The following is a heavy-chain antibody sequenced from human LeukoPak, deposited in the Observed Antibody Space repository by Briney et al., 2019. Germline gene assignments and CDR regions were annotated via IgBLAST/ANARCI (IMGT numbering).Heavy chain of an antibody. D-gene: IGHD2-2*01. CDR3: ARIPEY. CDR2: ISKSGDDT. CDR1: GFDFSTYA. V-gene: IGHV3-64*01. J-gene: IGHJ6*02. Sequence: GGSLRLSCAASGFDFSTYAMHWVRLTPGKGLEFVSAISKSGDDTSYGNDVKGRFTISRDNIKNTVDLEMGSLRVDDTGIYYCARIPEYWGQGTAVTVSS.